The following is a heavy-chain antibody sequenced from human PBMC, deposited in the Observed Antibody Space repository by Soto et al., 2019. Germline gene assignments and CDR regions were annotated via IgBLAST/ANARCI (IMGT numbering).Heavy chain of an antibody. Sequence: PGGSLRLSCAASGFTFSSYWMSWVRQAPGKGLEWVANIKQDGSEKYYVDSVKGRFTISRDNAKNSPYLQMNSLRAEDTAVYYCARDPGSDSLDVWGQGTTVTVSS. CDR2: IKQDGSEK. CDR3: ARDPGSDSLDV. J-gene: IGHJ6*02. CDR1: GFTFSSYW. D-gene: IGHD3-10*01. V-gene: IGHV3-7*03.